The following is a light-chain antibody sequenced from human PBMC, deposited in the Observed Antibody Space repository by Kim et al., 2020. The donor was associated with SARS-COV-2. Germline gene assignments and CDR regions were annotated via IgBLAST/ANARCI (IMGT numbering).Light chain of an antibody. V-gene: IGKV1-9*01. Sequence: TFVGDRVTMTCRASQGISNYLAWYQQSPGEAPKLLISAASNLKSGVPSRFSGSGSGTEFTLTIAGVQPEDFATYYCQQLNSHPPTFGGGTKVDIK. CDR1: QGISNY. CDR2: AAS. J-gene: IGKJ4*01. CDR3: QQLNSHPPT.